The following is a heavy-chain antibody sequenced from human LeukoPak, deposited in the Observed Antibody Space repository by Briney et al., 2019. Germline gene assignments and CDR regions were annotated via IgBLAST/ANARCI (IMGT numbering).Heavy chain of an antibody. D-gene: IGHD3-10*01. V-gene: IGHV3-23*01. CDR2: ISGRGAIT. CDR3: ARGTPNYYGSGTYLYYFDY. Sequence: GGSLRLSCAASGFAFKTYAMSWVRQAPGKGLEWVSAISGRGAITYYADSVKGRCTISRDNSENTLYVQMNRLRAEDTAVYYCARGTPNYYGSGTYLYYFDYWGQGTLVTVSS. CDR1: GFAFKTYA. J-gene: IGHJ4*02.